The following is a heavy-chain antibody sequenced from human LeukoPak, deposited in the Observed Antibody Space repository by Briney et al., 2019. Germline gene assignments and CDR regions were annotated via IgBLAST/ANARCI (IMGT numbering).Heavy chain of an antibody. CDR2: INHSGST. Sequence: SETLSLTCAVYGGSFSGYYWSWIRQPPGKGLEWIGEINHSGSTNYNPSLKSRVTISVDTSKNQFSLKLSSVTAADTAVYYCARGYDYGDYHRGSFDYWGQGTLVTVSS. CDR1: GGSFSGYY. D-gene: IGHD4-17*01. J-gene: IGHJ4*02. CDR3: ARGYDYGDYHRGSFDY. V-gene: IGHV4-34*01.